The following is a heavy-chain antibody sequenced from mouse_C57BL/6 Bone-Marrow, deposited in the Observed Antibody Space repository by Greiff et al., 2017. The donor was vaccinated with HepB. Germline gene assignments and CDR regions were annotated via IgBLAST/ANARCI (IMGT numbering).Heavy chain of an antibody. J-gene: IGHJ2*01. CDR1: GYTFTSYW. CDR3: ARGTCLFYCFGY. D-gene: IGHD3-3*01. CDR2: IHPNSGST. Sequence: QVQLKQPGAELVKPGASVKLSCKASGYTFTSYWMHWVKQRPGQGLEWIGMIHPNSGSTNYNEKFKSKATLTVDKSSSTAYMQLSSLTSEDSAVYYCARGTCLFYCFGYWGQGTTLTVSS. V-gene: IGHV1-64*01.